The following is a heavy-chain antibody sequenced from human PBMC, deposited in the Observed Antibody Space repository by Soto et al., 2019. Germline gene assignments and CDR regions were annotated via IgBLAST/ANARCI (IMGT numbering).Heavy chain of an antibody. CDR2: IYPGDSDT. J-gene: IGHJ6*02. CDR1: GYSFTSYW. CDR3: ARHNRGFGGSYYAKTNYYYYVMDV. D-gene: IGHD1-26*01. Sequence: PGESLKISCKGSGYSFTSYWIGWVRQMPGKGLEWMGIIYPGDSDTRYSPSFQGQVTISADKSISTAYLQWSSLKASDTAMYYCARHNRGFGGSYYAKTNYYYYVMDVWGQGTTVTVSS. V-gene: IGHV5-51*01.